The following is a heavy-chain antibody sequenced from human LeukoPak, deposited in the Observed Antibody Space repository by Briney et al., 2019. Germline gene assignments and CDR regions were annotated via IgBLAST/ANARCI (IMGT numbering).Heavy chain of an antibody. D-gene: IGHD6-13*01. CDR1: GFTFSSYW. Sequence: GSLRLSCAASGFTFSSYWMSWVRQPPGKGLEWIGSIFYSGSTYYNPSLKSRVTISADTSKNQFSLKLSSVTAADTAVYYCASWYSSSWHYYFDYWGQGILVTVSS. J-gene: IGHJ4*02. CDR3: ASWYSSSWHYYFDY. CDR2: IFYSGST. V-gene: IGHV4-39*01.